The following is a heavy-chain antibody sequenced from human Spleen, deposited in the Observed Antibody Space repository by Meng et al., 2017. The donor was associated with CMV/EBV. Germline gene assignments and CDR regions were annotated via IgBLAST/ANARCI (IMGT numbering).Heavy chain of an antibody. Sequence: GESLKISCAASGLSFRSYGMHWVRQAPGKGLEWVAVIHYDGSNQFYADSVKGRFTISRDNSKNTVYLQMNSLRAKDTAVYYCAKSAAGRSGFEDYWGQGTAVTVSS. CDR1: GLSFRSYG. J-gene: IGHJ4*02. CDR3: AKSAAGRSGFEDY. D-gene: IGHD6-19*01. CDR2: IHYDGSNQ. V-gene: IGHV3-30*02.